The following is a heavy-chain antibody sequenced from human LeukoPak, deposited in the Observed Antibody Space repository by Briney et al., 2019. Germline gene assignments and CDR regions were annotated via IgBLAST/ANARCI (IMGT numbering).Heavy chain of an antibody. V-gene: IGHV4-30-4*08. J-gene: IGHJ3*02. CDR1: GGSISSGDYY. D-gene: IGHD3-22*01. CDR3: ARDDSSGYHDAFDI. CDR2: IYYSGST. Sequence: PSQTLYLTCTVSGGSISSGDYYWSWIRQPPGKGLEWLGYIYYSGSTYYNPSLKSRVTISVDTSKNQFSLKLSSVTAADTAVYYCARDDSSGYHDAFDIWGQGTMVTVSS.